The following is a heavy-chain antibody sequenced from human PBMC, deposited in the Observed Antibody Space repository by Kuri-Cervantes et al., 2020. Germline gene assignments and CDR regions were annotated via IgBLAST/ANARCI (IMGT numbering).Heavy chain of an antibody. J-gene: IGHJ4*02. D-gene: IGHD5-12*01. CDR3: ARAPTPWPWLPFDY. V-gene: IGHV4-31*03. Sequence: SETLSLTCTVSSGSISSGGYYWSWIRQHPGKGLEWIGYIYYSGGTYYNPSLKSRVTISVDTSKNQFSLKLSSVTAADTAVYYCARAPTPWPWLPFDYWGQGTLVTVSS. CDR1: SGSISSGGYY. CDR2: IYYSGGT.